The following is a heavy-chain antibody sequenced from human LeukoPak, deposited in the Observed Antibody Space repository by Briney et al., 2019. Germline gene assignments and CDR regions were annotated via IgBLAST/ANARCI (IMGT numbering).Heavy chain of an antibody. D-gene: IGHD2-15*01. CDR3: ARDTRTAQGFDY. J-gene: IGHJ4*02. Sequence: GGSLRLSCAAAGFTLNNYAMSWVRQAPGKGLEWVSATSSSDAGTYHADSVRGRFTISRDNSKNTLYLQMNSLRAEDAAVYYCARDTRTAQGFDYWGQGILVTVSS. V-gene: IGHV3-23*01. CDR1: GFTLNNYA. CDR2: TSSSDAGT.